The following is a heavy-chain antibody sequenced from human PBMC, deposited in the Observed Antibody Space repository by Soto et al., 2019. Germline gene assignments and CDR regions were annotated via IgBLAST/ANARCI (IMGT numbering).Heavy chain of an antibody. J-gene: IGHJ4*02. CDR2: IYTGGST. CDR1: GFIVSSNY. Sequence: GGSLRLSCAASGFIVSSNYMSWVRQAPGKGLEWVAVIYTGGSTYYADSVKGRFTISRDNAKNTLYLQMNTLRAEDTAVYYCARDPREYYFDYWGQGTLVTVSS. CDR3: ARDPREYYFDY. V-gene: IGHV3-53*01.